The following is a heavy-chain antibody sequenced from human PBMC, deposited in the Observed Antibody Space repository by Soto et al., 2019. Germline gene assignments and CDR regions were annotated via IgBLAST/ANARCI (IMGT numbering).Heavy chain of an antibody. CDR1: GFTFSTHA. CDR2: ISSGGST. J-gene: IGHJ4*02. CDR3: AKLLEQNFDS. Sequence: EVQLLESGGGLIQPGGSLRLSCASSGFTFSTHALSWVRQAPGKGLEWVSTISSGGSTNYGDSVRGRFDISRDNSKNPLYVQMNILCAEDTAVYYCAKLLEQNFDSGGQGTLVTVSS. V-gene: IGHV3-23*01.